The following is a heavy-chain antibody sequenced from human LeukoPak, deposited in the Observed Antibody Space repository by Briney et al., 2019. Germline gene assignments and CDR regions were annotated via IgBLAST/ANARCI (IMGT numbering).Heavy chain of an antibody. CDR2: IKEDGSEK. D-gene: IGHD3-3*01. Sequence: GGSLRLSCAASGFTFSTYWMSWVRQAPAKGLEWVATIKEDGSEKYYVDSVKGRFTISRDNAKNSLYLQMNSLRAEDTAVYYCARSRFYFDYWGQGTLVTVSS. V-gene: IGHV3-7*01. CDR1: GFTFSTYW. CDR3: ARSRFYFDY. J-gene: IGHJ4*02.